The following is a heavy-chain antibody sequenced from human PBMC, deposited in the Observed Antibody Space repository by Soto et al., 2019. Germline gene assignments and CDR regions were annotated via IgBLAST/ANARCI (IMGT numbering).Heavy chain of an antibody. D-gene: IGHD3-16*02. CDR2: IIPIFGTA. J-gene: IGHJ4*02. Sequence: QVQLVQSGAEVKKPGSSVPVSCKASGGTFSSYAISWVRQAPGQGLEWMGGIIPIFGTANYAQKFQGIVTITSDASTSTAYMELSSLISEDTAVDYCAIGYDYVWGSYRDWGQGTLVTVSS. V-gene: IGHV1-69*01. CDR3: AIGYDYVWGSYRD. CDR1: GGTFSSYA.